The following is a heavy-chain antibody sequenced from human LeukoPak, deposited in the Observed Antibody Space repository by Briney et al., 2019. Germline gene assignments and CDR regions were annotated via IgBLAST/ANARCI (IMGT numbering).Heavy chain of an antibody. V-gene: IGHV3-21*06. Sequence: GGSLRLSCAASGFTFSTYTMNWVRQAPGKRLEWISAISSSTTYIYYADSVKGRFTISRDNAKNSLFLQMNSLRAEDTAVYYCAGGYCSAGSCYKGDYWGQGTLVTVSS. CDR2: ISSSTTYI. D-gene: IGHD2-15*01. CDR3: AGGYCSAGSCYKGDY. CDR1: GFTFSTYT. J-gene: IGHJ4*02.